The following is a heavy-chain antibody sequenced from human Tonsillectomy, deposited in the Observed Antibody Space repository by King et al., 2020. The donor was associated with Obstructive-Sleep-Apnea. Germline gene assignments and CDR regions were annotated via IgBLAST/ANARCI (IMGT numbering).Heavy chain of an antibody. CDR3: ARDMNYYDSSGYNAIDY. D-gene: IGHD3-22*01. J-gene: IGHJ4*02. Sequence: VQLVESGGGLVKPGGSLRLSCAASGFTFSSYSMNWVRQAPGKGLEWVSSISSSSSYLYYADSVKGGFTISRDNAKNSLYLQMNSLRAEDTAVYYCARDMNYYDSSGYNAIDYWGQGTLVTVSS. V-gene: IGHV3-21*01. CDR1: GFTFSSYS. CDR2: ISSSSSYL.